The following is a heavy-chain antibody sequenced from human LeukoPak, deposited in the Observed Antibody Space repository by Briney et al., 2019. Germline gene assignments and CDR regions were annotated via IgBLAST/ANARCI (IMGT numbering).Heavy chain of an antibody. V-gene: IGHV4-34*01. CDR3: ARRYYYNLGSFPFDF. D-gene: IGHD3-10*01. J-gene: IGHJ4*02. Sequence: SETLSLTCAVSGGPFSGYFWSWIRQSSGKGLEWIGEIHNSGTTNYNPSLNSRITISEDTSKNQFYLNLSSVTAADTAVYYCARRYYYNLGSFPFDFWGQGTLVTVSS. CDR2: IHNSGTT. CDR1: GGPFSGYF.